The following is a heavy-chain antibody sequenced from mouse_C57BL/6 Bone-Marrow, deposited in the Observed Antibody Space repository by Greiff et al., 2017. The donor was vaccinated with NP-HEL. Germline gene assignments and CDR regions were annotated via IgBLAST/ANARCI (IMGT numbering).Heavy chain of an antibody. Sequence: VKLVESGAELVRPGASVTLSCKASGYTFTDYEMHWVKQTPVHGLEWIGAIDPETGGTAYNQKFKGKAILTADKSSSTAYMELRSLTSEDSAVYYCTREDYYGSSYAYFDVWGTGTTVTVSS. CDR3: TREDYYGSSYAYFDV. CDR1: GYTFTDYE. J-gene: IGHJ1*03. D-gene: IGHD1-1*01. V-gene: IGHV1-15*01. CDR2: IDPETGGT.